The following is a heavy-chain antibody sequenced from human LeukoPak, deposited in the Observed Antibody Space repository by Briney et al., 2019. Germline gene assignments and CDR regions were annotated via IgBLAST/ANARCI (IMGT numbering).Heavy chain of an antibody. CDR2: ISRSSSTI. V-gene: IGHV3-48*01. Sequence: PGGSLRLSWAAPGFTFSTYSMNWVRQAPGKGLEWVSYISRSSSTIYYADSVKGRFTISRDNAKNSLDLQMNSLRAEDTAVYYCARDPYSSSAFDYWGQGTLVTVSS. CDR1: GFTFSTYS. CDR3: ARDPYSSSAFDY. J-gene: IGHJ4*02. D-gene: IGHD6-6*01.